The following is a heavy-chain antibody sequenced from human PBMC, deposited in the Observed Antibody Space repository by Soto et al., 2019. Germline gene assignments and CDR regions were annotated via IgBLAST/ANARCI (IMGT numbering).Heavy chain of an antibody. V-gene: IGHV3-7*03. D-gene: IGHD5-18*01. CDR3: ARGSRGAVVLPAALTVDTAMVDFEY. CDR1: GFTFSSYW. J-gene: IGHJ4*02. Sequence: GGSLRLSCAASGFTFSSYWMSWVRQAPGKGLEWVANIKQDGSEKYYVDSVKGRFTISRDNAKNSLYLQMNSLRAEDTAVYYCARGSRGAVVLPAALTVDTAMVDFEYWGQGTLVTAPQ. CDR2: IKQDGSEK.